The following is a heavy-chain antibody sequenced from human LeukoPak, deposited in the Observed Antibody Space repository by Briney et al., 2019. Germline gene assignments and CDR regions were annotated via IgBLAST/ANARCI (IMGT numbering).Heavy chain of an antibody. D-gene: IGHD5-18*01. J-gene: IGHJ3*02. CDR1: GFTFTAFW. CDR3: ARGGYSHGFDI. CDR2: INNDGSDA. V-gene: IGHV3-74*01. Sequence: GGSLRLSCVASGFTFTAFWMHWVRQAPGKGLVWVSRINNDGSDAIYADSVKGRFTISRDNAQNTLYLQMNSLRDEDTAVYYCARGGYSHGFDIWGQGTMVTVSS.